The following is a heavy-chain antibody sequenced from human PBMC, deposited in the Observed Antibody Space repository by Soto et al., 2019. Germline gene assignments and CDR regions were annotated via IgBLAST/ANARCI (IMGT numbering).Heavy chain of an antibody. Sequence: QVPLVQSGAEVKKPGASVKVSCKASGYTFTSYDINWVRQATGQGLEWMGWMNPNSGNTGYAQKFQGRVTMTRNTSISTAYTELSSLRSEDTAVYYCAMTTVISNWYFDLWGRGTLVTVSS. CDR1: GYTFTSYD. D-gene: IGHD4-17*01. CDR2: MNPNSGNT. CDR3: AMTTVISNWYFDL. J-gene: IGHJ2*01. V-gene: IGHV1-8*01.